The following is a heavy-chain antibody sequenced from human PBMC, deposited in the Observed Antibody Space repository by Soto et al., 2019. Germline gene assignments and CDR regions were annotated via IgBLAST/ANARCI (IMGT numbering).Heavy chain of an antibody. CDR1: GFTFTSSA. CDR3: AADRPHCSSTSCYYYYYMDV. D-gene: IGHD2-2*01. Sequence: ASVKVSCKASGFTFTSSAVQWVRQARGQRLEWIGWIVVGSGNTNYAQKFQERVTITRYMSTSTAYMELSSLRSEDTAAYYCAADRPHCSSTSCYYYYYMDVWGKGTTVTVSS. V-gene: IGHV1-58*01. J-gene: IGHJ6*03. CDR2: IVVGSGNT.